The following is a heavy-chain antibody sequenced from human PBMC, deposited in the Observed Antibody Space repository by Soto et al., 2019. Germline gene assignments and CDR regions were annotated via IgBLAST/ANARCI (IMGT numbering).Heavy chain of an antibody. CDR1: GDSINSYY. D-gene: IGHD3-22*01. Sequence: QVQLQESGPGLVKPSETLTLTCTVSGDSINSYYWSWIRQPPGKGLEWIGYIHDSGSTDYKPSLKSRVIISGDTPNKQVALKLSSVTAADTAVYYCARTYYSDSGLRAFDVWGPGTMVTVSS. V-gene: IGHV4-59*08. CDR3: ARTYYSDSGLRAFDV. CDR2: IHDSGST. J-gene: IGHJ3*01.